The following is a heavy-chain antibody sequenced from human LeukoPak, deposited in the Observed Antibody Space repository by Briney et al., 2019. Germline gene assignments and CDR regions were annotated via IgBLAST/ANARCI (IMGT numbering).Heavy chain of an antibody. V-gene: IGHV4-34*01. J-gene: IGHJ4*02. Sequence: SETLSLTCAVYGGSFSGYYWSWIRQPPGKGLEWIGEINHSGSTNYNPSLKSRVTISVDTSKNQFSLKLSSVTAADTAVYYCARQSLVVAARGDYWGQGTLVTVSS. D-gene: IGHD2-15*01. CDR1: GGSFSGYY. CDR3: ARQSLVVAARGDY. CDR2: INHSGST.